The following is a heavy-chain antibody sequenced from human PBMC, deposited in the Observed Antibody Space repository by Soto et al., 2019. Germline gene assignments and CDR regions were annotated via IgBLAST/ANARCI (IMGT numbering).Heavy chain of an antibody. V-gene: IGHV1-69*13. CDR1: GGTFSSYA. CDR2: IIPIFGTA. CDR3: ASRRSSCGYAGYYYYGMDV. J-gene: IGHJ6*02. Sequence: GASVKVSCKASGGTFSSYAISWVRQAPGQGLEWMGGIIPIFGTANYAQKFQGRVTITADESTSTAYMEVSSLRSEDTAVYYCASRRSSCGYAGYYYYGMDVWGRGSTVTVSS. D-gene: IGHD5-18*01.